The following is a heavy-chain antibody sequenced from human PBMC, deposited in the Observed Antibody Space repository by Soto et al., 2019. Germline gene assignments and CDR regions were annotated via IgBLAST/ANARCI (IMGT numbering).Heavy chain of an antibody. CDR2: IYWNDDK. D-gene: IGHD3-22*01. J-gene: IGHJ4*02. CDR3: ALRQDDSSGYYYGD. CDR1: GFSLSTSGVG. V-gene: IGHV2-5*01. Sequence: SGPTLVNPTQTLTLTCTFSGFSLSTSGVGVGWIRQPPGKALEWLALIYWNDDKRYSPSLKSRLTITKDTSKNQVVLTMTNMDPVDTATYYWALRQDDSSGYYYGDWGEVTLVTVAS.